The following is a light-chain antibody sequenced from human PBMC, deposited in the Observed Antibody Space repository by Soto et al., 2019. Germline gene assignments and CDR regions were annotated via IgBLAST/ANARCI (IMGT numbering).Light chain of an antibody. V-gene: IGKV1-5*01. CDR2: DAS. CDR3: HQYNSYSWT. Sequence: GDRVTITCRASQSISSWLAWYQQKPGTAPKLLIYDASSLESGVPSRFSGSGSGTEFTLTISSLQPDDFATYYCHQYNSYSWTFGQGTKVDIK. CDR1: QSISSW. J-gene: IGKJ1*01.